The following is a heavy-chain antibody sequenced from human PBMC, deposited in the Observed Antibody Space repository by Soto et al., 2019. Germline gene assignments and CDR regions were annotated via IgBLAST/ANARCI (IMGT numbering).Heavy chain of an antibody. D-gene: IGHD2-2*01. V-gene: IGHV4-34*01. Sequence: SETLSLTCAVYGGSFSGYYWSWIRQPPGKGLEWIGEINHSGSTNYNPSLKSRVTISVDTSKNQFSLKLSSVTAADTAVYYCARVQGYCSSTSCPTEYYFDYWGQGTLVTVSS. CDR2: INHSGST. CDR1: GGSFSGYY. J-gene: IGHJ4*02. CDR3: ARVQGYCSSTSCPTEYYFDY.